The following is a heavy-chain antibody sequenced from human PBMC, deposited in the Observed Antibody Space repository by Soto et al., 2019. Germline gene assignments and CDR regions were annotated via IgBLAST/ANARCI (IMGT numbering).Heavy chain of an antibody. CDR2: VYSTGGT. J-gene: IGHJ6*02. Sequence: QVQLQQSGPGLVKRSETLSLTCSVSSGPTSSHNWGWIRQTPGRGLEWIGYVYSTGGTSYNPSLNSRVTISADTSTNHISLTLTSVTAADTAVYYCVRQGIGNLHGLVDVWGQGTTVRVSS. V-gene: IGHV4-59*08. CDR3: VRQGIGNLHGLVDV. D-gene: IGHD1-1*01. CDR1: SGPTSSHN.